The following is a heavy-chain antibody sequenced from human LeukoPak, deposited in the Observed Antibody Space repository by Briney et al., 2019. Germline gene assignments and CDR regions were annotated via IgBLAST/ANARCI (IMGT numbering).Heavy chain of an antibody. D-gene: IGHD2-21*02. J-gene: IGHJ4*02. Sequence: GGSLRLSCTASGFTFGDYAMSWVRQAPGKGLEWVGFIRSKAYGGTTEYAASVKGRFTISRDDSKSIAYLQMNSLKTEDTAVYYCTRDPAYCGGDCYDDYWGQGTLLTVSS. CDR2: IRSKAYGGTT. CDR1: GFTFGDYA. V-gene: IGHV3-49*04. CDR3: TRDPAYCGGDCYDDY.